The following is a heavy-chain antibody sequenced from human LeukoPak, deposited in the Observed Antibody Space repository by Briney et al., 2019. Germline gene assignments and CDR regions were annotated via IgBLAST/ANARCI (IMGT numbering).Heavy chain of an antibody. CDR2: LSAYNGNT. Sequence: SVKVSCKASGYTFTSYGISWVRQAPGQGLEWMGWLSAYNGNTNYAQKLQGRVTMTTDTSTSTAYMELRSLRSDDTAVYYCGRYYDSSGYYQFDYWGQGTLVTVSS. D-gene: IGHD3-22*01. V-gene: IGHV1-18*01. CDR3: GRYYDSSGYYQFDY. CDR1: GYTFTSYG. J-gene: IGHJ4*02.